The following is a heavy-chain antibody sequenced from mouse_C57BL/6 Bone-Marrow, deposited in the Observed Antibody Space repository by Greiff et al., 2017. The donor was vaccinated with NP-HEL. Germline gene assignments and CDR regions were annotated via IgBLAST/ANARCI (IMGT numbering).Heavy chain of an antibody. CDR3: AVYDGYYLYFDY. CDR1: GYTFTDYY. Sequence: VQLQQSGPVLVKPGASVKMSCKASGYTFTDYYMNWVKQSHGKSLEWIGVINPYNGGTSYNQKFKGKATLTVDKSSSTAYMELNSLTSEDSAVYYCAVYDGYYLYFDYWGQGTTLTVSS. V-gene: IGHV1-19*01. D-gene: IGHD2-3*01. CDR2: INPYNGGT. J-gene: IGHJ2*01.